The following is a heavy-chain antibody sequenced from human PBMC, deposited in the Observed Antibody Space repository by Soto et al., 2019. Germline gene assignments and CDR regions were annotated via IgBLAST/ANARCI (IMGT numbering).Heavy chain of an antibody. D-gene: IGHD6-19*01. CDR1: GFTFDDYG. V-gene: IGHV3-20*04. CDR3: ARGSTSVWINSFDF. CDR2: INWHGTST. J-gene: IGHJ4*02. Sequence: EVQLVESGGTVVRPGGSLRLSCEASGFTFDDYGMSWVRQAPGKGLEWVAGINWHGTSTGYADSVKGRFTISRDNAKNSLYLQMTSLRAGVTALFYCARGSTSVWINSFDFWGQGTLVTVSS.